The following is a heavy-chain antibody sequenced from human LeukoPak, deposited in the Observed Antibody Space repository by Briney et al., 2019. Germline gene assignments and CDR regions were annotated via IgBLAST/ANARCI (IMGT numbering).Heavy chain of an antibody. CDR3: ARHTSKRSPFDY. V-gene: IGHV4-59*08. J-gene: IGHJ4*02. Sequence: SETLSLTCTVSGGSISSYYWSWIRQPPGKGLEWTGYIYYSGSTNYNPSLKSRVTISVDTSKNQFSLKLSSVTAADTAVYYCARHTSKRSPFDYWGQGTLVTVSS. CDR1: GGSISSYY. CDR2: IYYSGST.